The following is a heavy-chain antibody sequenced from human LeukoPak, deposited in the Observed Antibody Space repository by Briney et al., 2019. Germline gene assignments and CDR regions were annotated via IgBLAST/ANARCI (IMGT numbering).Heavy chain of an antibody. V-gene: IGHV3-48*03. Sequence: PGGSLRLSCAASGFTFSRYEMNCVRQAPGKGLEWVSYISRSGDTIYFADSVKGRFTISRDNAKNSLYLQMSSLRAEDTAVYYCAIDYASDYWGQGTLVTVSS. J-gene: IGHJ4*02. D-gene: IGHD3-10*01. CDR2: ISRSGDTI. CDR1: GFTFSRYE. CDR3: AIDYASDY.